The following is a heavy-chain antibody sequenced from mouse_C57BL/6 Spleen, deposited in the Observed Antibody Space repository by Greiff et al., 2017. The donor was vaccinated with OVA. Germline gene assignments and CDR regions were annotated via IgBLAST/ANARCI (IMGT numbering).Heavy chain of an antibody. CDR3: ARVGESTMVTTGFAY. D-gene: IGHD2-2*01. CDR2: IYPSDSET. Sequence: QVQLQQPGAELVRPGSSVKLSCKASGYTFTSYWMDWVKQRPGQGLEWIGNIYPSDSETHYNQKFKDKATLTVDKSSSTAYMELRSLTSEDSAVYYCARVGESTMVTTGFAYWGQGTLVTVSS. J-gene: IGHJ3*01. CDR1: GYTFTSYW. V-gene: IGHV1-61*01.